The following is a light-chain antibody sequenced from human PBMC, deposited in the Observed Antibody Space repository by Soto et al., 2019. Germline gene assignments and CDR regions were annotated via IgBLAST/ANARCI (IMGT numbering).Light chain of an antibody. CDR1: QNIKSN. CDR3: QQRNVWPPIT. CDR2: DAS. V-gene: IGKV3-11*01. J-gene: IGKJ5*01. Sequence: EIVMTQSPATLSVSPGERATLSCRAAQNIKSNLAWYQQKPGQAPRLVIFDASNRANGVPARFGGSGSGTDFTLTINSLEPEDFAVYYCQQRNVWPPITFGQGTRLEIK.